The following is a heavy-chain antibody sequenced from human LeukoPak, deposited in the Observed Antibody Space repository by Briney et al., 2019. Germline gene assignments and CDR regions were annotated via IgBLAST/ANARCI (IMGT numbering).Heavy chain of an antibody. Sequence: SETLSLTCTVSGGSISSYYWSWIRQPPGKGLEWIGYIYYSGSTNYNPSLKSRVTISVDTSKNQFSLKLSSVTAADTAVYYCARHYLTVDTAMDPYYYGMDVWGQGTTVTVSS. J-gene: IGHJ6*02. CDR1: GGSISSYY. V-gene: IGHV4-59*08. CDR3: ARHYLTVDTAMDPYYYGMDV. CDR2: IYYSGST. D-gene: IGHD5-18*01.